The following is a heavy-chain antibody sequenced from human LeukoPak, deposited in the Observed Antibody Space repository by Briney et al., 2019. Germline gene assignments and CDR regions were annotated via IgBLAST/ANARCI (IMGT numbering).Heavy chain of an antibody. Sequence: SETLSLTCAVYGGSFSGYYWSWIRQPPGKGLEWIGEINHSGSTNYNPSLKSRVTISVDTSKNQFSLKLSSVTAADTAVYYCARGGAGYCSSTSCRGWFDPWGQGTLVTASS. CDR2: INHSGST. D-gene: IGHD2-2*01. J-gene: IGHJ5*02. CDR1: GGSFSGYY. CDR3: ARGGAGYCSSTSCRGWFDP. V-gene: IGHV4-34*01.